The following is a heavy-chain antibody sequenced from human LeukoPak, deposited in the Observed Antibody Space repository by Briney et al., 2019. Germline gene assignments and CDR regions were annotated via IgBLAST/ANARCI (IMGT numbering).Heavy chain of an antibody. CDR3: AKDRGRYYDSSGYYWGYYFDS. CDR1: GFTFSTYV. CDR2: ISGSGGST. D-gene: IGHD3-22*01. J-gene: IGHJ4*02. V-gene: IGHV3-23*01. Sequence: PGGSLRLSCAASGFTFSTYVVNWVRQAPGKGPEWVSTISGSGGSTYYADSVKGRFTISRDNSKNTLYLEMSSLRAEDTAVYYCAKDRGRYYDSSGYYWGYYFDSWGQGILVTVST.